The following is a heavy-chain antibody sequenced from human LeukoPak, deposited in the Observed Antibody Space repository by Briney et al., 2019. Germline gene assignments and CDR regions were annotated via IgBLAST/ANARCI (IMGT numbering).Heavy chain of an antibody. Sequence: GGSLRLSCAASGFTFSSYAMSWVRQAPGKRLEWVSAISGSGGSTYYADSVKGRFTISRDNSKNTLYLQMNSLRAEDTAVYYCAKDPIYGSGFDAFDIWGQGTMVTVSS. D-gene: IGHD3-10*01. CDR1: GFTFSSYA. J-gene: IGHJ3*02. V-gene: IGHV3-23*01. CDR2: ISGSGGST. CDR3: AKDPIYGSGFDAFDI.